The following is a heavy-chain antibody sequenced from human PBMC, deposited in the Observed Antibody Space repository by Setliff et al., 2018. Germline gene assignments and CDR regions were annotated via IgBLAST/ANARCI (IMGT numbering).Heavy chain of an antibody. CDR2: IIPIFGTA. CDR3: ARDEGSVYDILTGYYNSIHWFDP. CDR1: GGTFSSYA. Sequence: SVKVSCKASGGTFSSYAISWVRQAPGQGLEWMGGIIPIFGTANYAQKFQGRVTITADESTSTAYIELSSLRSEDTAVYYGARDEGSVYDILTGYYNSIHWFDPWGQGSRVTVSS. D-gene: IGHD3-9*01. J-gene: IGHJ5*02. V-gene: IGHV1-69*13.